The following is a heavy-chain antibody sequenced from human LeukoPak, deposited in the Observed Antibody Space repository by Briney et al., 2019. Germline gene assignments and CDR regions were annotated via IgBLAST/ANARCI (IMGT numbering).Heavy chain of an antibody. J-gene: IGHJ5*02. V-gene: IGHV4-30-4*08. CDR3: ARALGYCSSTSCYPSCWFDP. Sequence: SQTLSLTCTVSGGSISSGDYYWRWIRQPPGKGLEWIGYIYYSGSTYYNPSLKSRVTISVDTSKNQFSLKLSSVTAADTAVYYCARALGYCSSTSCYPSCWFDPWGQGTLVTVSS. D-gene: IGHD2-2*01. CDR2: IYYSGST. CDR1: GGSISSGDYY.